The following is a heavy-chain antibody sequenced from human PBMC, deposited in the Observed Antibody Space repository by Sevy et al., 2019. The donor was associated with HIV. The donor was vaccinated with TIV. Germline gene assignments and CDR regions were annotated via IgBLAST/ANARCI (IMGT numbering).Heavy chain of an antibody. V-gene: IGHV3-23*01. CDR3: AKYATVVTGQPDAFDI. D-gene: IGHD4-17*01. CDR1: GFTFSSYA. J-gene: IGHJ3*02. CDR2: ISGSGGST. Sequence: GGSLRLSCPASGFTFSSYAMSWVRQAPGKGLEWVSAISGSGGSTYYADSVKGRFTISRDNSKNTLYLQMNSLRAEDTAVYYCAKYATVVTGQPDAFDIWGQGTMVTVSS.